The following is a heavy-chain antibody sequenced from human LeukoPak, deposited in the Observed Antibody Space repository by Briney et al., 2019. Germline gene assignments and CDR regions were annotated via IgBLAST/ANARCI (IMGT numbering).Heavy chain of an antibody. CDR3: ARLNYYYYYYMDV. J-gene: IGHJ6*03. V-gene: IGHV4-59*01. CDR2: IYYSGST. Sequence: SETLSLTCTVSGGSISSYYWSWIRQPPGKGLEWIGYIYYSGSTNYNPSLKSRVTISVDTSKNQFSLKLRSVTAADTAVYYCARLNYYYYYYMDVWGKGTTVTVSS. CDR1: GGSISSYY.